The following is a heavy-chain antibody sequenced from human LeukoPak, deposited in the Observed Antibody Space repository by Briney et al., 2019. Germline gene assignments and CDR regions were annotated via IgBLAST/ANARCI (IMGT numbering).Heavy chain of an antibody. Sequence: GASVTVSCKASGYTFTSYDINWVRQATGQGLEWMGWMNPNSGNTGYAQKFQGRVTITRNTSISTAYMELSSLRSEDTAVYYCARGPTLPAARCNWFDPWGQGTLVTVSS. CDR3: ARGPTLPAARCNWFDP. CDR2: MNPNSGNT. V-gene: IGHV1-8*03. D-gene: IGHD2-2*01. CDR1: GYTFTSYD. J-gene: IGHJ5*02.